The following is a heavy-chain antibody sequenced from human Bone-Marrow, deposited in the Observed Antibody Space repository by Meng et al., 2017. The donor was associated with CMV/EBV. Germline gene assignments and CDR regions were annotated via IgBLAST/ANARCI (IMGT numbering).Heavy chain of an antibody. V-gene: IGHV3-20*04. Sequence: GESLKISCAASGFAFSTYAMSWVRQAPGKGLEWVSGINWNGGSTGYADSVKGRFTISRDNAKNSLYLQMNSLRAEDTAVYYCARGVYCSSTSCYGYYYYGMDVWGQGTTVTVSS. CDR1: GFAFSTYA. CDR2: INWNGGST. J-gene: IGHJ6*02. D-gene: IGHD2-2*01. CDR3: ARGVYCSSTSCYGYYYYGMDV.